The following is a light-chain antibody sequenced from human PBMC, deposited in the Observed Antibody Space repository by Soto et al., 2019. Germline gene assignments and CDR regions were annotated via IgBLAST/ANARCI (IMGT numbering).Light chain of an antibody. CDR1: QSVSSSY. J-gene: IGKJ1*01. V-gene: IGKV3-20*01. CDR3: QQYGSSRWT. Sequence: EIVLTQSPGTLPLSPGERATLSCRASQSVSSSYLAWYQQNRGQAPRLLIYGASSRATGIPDRFSGSGSGTDFTLTISRLEPEDFAVYYCQQYGSSRWTFGQGTKV. CDR2: GAS.